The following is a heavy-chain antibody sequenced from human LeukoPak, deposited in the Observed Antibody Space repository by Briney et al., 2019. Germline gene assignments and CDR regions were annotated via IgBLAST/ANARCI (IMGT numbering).Heavy chain of an antibody. CDR3: ARRYSSSWYYYGMDV. CDR2: INPSGGST. D-gene: IGHD6-13*01. CDR1: GYTFTSYY. Sequence: ASVKVSCKASGYTFTSYYMHWVRQAPGQGLEWMGIINPSGGSTSYAQKFQGRVTMTRDTSTSTVYMELSSLRSEDTAVYYCARRYSSSWYYYGMDVWGQGTTVTVSS. J-gene: IGHJ6*02. V-gene: IGHV1-46*01.